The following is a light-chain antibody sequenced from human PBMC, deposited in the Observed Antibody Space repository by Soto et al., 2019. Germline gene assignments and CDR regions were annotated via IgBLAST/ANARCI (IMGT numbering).Light chain of an antibody. CDR1: SGSVSTSYY. J-gene: IGLJ2*01. V-gene: IGLV8-61*01. CDR3: ALYVGSGTVV. CDR2: NTT. Sequence: QAVVPQEPSFSVSPGGTVMLTCGLTSGSVSTSYYPSWYQQNPGLAPRTLIYNTTTRSSGVPDRFSGSILGNKAALTITGAQSDDESDYLCALYVGSGTVVFGGGTKLTVL.